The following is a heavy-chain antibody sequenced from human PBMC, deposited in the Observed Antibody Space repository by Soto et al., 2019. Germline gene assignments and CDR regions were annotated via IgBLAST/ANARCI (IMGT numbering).Heavy chain of an antibody. CDR2: IIPIFGTA. D-gene: IGHD3-10*01. CDR1: GGTFSSYA. CDR3: AREDGSGSYGN. V-gene: IGHV1-69*13. J-gene: IGHJ4*02. Sequence: GASVKVSCKASGGTFSSYAISWVRQAPGQGLEWMGGIIPIFGTANYAQKSQGRVTITADESTSTAYMELSSLRSEDTAVYYCAREDGSGSYGNWGQGTLVTVSS.